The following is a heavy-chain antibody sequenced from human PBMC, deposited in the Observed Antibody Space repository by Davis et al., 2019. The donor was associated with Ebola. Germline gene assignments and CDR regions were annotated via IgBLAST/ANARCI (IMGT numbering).Heavy chain of an antibody. Sequence: PGGSLRLSCVVSGFSFRMYWMSWVRQAPGKGLEWVANIKQDGSQRYYVDSVKGRFTISRDNARNSLYLQMNSLRAEDTAVYYCARQDLDCTSGNCFGPYYYGMDVWGQGTAVTVSS. D-gene: IGHD2-8*01. CDR3: ARQDLDCTSGNCFGPYYYGMDV. CDR2: IKQDGSQR. V-gene: IGHV3-7*01. J-gene: IGHJ6*02. CDR1: GFSFRMYW.